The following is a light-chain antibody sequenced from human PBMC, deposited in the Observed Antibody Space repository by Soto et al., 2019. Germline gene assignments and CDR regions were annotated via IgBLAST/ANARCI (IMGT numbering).Light chain of an antibody. J-gene: IGLJ3*02. Sequence: QSALTQPRSVSGSTGQSVAISCTATSSDVGGFDFVSWYQQHPGKAPKLVIYDVSKRPSGVPDRFSGSRSGDTASLTISGLQAEDEADYYCCLYTASYSVFGGGTKLTVL. V-gene: IGLV2-11*01. CDR3: CLYTASYSV. CDR1: SSDVGGFDF. CDR2: DVS.